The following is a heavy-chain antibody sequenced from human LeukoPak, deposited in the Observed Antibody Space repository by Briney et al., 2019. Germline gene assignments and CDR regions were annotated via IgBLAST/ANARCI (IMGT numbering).Heavy chain of an antibody. J-gene: IGHJ5*02. V-gene: IGHV1-2*02. Sequence: ASVKVSCKASGYTFTGYYMHWVRQAPGQGLEWMGWINPNSGGTNYAQKFQGRVTMTRDTSISTAYMELSRLRSDDTAVYYCARPKVGAAFWFDPWGQGTLVTASS. D-gene: IGHD3-16*01. CDR3: ARPKVGAAFWFDP. CDR2: INPNSGGT. CDR1: GYTFTGYY.